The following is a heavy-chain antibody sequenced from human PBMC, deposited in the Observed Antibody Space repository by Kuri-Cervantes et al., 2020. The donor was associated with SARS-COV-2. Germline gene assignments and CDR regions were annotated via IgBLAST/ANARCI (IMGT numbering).Heavy chain of an antibody. J-gene: IGHJ4*02. D-gene: IGHD3-3*01. CDR1: GFTFSSYS. Sequence: GESLKISCAASGFTFSSYSMNWVRQAPGKGLEWVSSISSSSSYIYYADSVKGRFTISRDNAKNSLYLQMNSLRAEDTAVYYCAKTYYDFWSGYPGNYWGQGTLVTVSS. CDR2: ISSSSSYI. V-gene: IGHV3-21*01. CDR3: AKTYYDFWSGYPGNY.